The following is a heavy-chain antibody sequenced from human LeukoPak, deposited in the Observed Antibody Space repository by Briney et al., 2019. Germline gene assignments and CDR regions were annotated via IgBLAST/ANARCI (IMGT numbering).Heavy chain of an antibody. CDR2: IYPGDSDT. V-gene: IGHV5-51*01. J-gene: IGHJ5*02. D-gene: IGHD6-19*01. CDR1: GYSFTSYW. Sequence: GESLQISCKGSGYSFTSYWIGWVRQMPGKGLEWMGIIYPGDSDTRYSPSFQGQVTISADKSISTAYLQWSSLKASDTAMYYCARLIAVATAANWFDPWGQGTLVTVSS. CDR3: ARLIAVATAANWFDP.